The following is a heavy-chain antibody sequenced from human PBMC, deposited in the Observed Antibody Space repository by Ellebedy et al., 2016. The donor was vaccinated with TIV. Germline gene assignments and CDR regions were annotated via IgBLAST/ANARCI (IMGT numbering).Heavy chain of an antibody. CDR3: AGIADVRFDP. CDR2: ISSSSSYS. Sequence: PGGSLRLSCAASGFTFSSYSINWVRQAPGKGLEWVSSISSSSSYSYYADSVKGRITISRDNAKNSLFLQMNSRKAEDTAVYDCAGIADVRFDPWGQGTLVSVSS. CDR1: GFTFSSYS. D-gene: IGHD3-10*02. J-gene: IGHJ5*02. V-gene: IGHV3-21*01.